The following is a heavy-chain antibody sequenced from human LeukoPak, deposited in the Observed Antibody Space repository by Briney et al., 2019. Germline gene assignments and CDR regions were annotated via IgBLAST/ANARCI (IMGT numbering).Heavy chain of an antibody. CDR3: AKGPHGYCSGGSCYYNYYGMDV. CDR2: ISGGGGST. J-gene: IGHJ6*02. Sequence: GASLRLSCAASGFTFSGYAMSWVRQAPGKGLEWVSGISGGGGSTYYADSVKGRFTISRDNSKNTLYLQMNSLRAEDTAVYYCAKGPHGYCSGGSCYYNYYGMDVWGQGTTVTVSS. D-gene: IGHD2-15*01. V-gene: IGHV3-23*01. CDR1: GFTFSGYA.